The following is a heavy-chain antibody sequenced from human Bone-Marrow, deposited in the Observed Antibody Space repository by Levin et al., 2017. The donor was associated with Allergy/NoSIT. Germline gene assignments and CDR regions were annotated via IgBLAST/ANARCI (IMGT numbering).Heavy chain of an antibody. CDR1: GFTVSNHF. CDR3: ARAIWFGESGLLDY. D-gene: IGHD3-10*01. V-gene: IGHV3-66*02. CDR2: IYSDGRT. Sequence: GESLKISCVASGFTVSNHFMSWVRQAPGKGLEWVSVIYSDGRTYYADSVKGRFTISRDNSKNTLYLQMNSLRADDTAVYYCARAIWFGESGLLDYWGQGTLVTVSS. J-gene: IGHJ4*02.